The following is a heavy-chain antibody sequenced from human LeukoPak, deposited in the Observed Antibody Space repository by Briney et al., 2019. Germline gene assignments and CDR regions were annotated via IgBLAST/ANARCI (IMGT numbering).Heavy chain of an antibody. J-gene: IGHJ4*02. CDR1: GFTFSSYA. CDR2: ISYDGSNK. V-gene: IGHV3-30*04. D-gene: IGHD3-9*01. CDR3: AREEHYDILTGYYRGGFDY. Sequence: GRSLRLSCAASGFTFSSYAMHWVRQAPGRGLEWVAVISYDGSNKYYADSVKGRFTISRDNSKNTLYLQMNSLRAEDTSVYYCAREEHYDILTGYYRGGFDYWGQGTLVTVSS.